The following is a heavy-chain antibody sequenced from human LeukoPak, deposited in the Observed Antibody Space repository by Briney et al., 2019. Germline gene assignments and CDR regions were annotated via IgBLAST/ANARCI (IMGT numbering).Heavy chain of an antibody. CDR3: ASGLIGYSA. Sequence: PGGSLRLSCAASGFTFSSYSMNWVRQAPGKGLEWVSYISSSSSAIYYADSVKGRFTISRDNAKNSLYLQMNSLRAEDTAVYYCASGLIGYSAWGQGTLVTVSS. CDR1: GFTFSSYS. J-gene: IGHJ5*02. CDR2: ISSSSSAI. V-gene: IGHV3-48*04. D-gene: IGHD2-15*01.